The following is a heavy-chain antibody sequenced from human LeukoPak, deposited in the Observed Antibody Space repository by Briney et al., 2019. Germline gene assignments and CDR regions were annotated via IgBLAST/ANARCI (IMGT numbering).Heavy chain of an antibody. Sequence: PSETLSLTCAVSGGSISSYYWSWLRQPAGKGLEWIGRIYTSGSTNYNPSLKSGVTMSVDASKNQFSLKLSSVTAADTAVYYCAREGYYYDSSGYYGYYYYMDVWGKGTTVTVSS. D-gene: IGHD3-22*01. CDR1: GGSISSYY. V-gene: IGHV4-4*07. CDR2: IYTSGST. CDR3: AREGYYYDSSGYYGYYYYMDV. J-gene: IGHJ6*03.